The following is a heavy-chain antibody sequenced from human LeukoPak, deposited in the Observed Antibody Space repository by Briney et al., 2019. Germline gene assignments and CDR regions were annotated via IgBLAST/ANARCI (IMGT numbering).Heavy chain of an antibody. V-gene: IGHV1-2*02. CDR2: INPNSGGT. Sequence: ASVKVSCKASGYTFTGYYMHWVRQAPGQGLEWMGWINPNSGGTNYAQKFQGRVTISADKSISTAYLQWSSLKASDTAMYYCARHLQQLNWFDPWGQGTLVTVSS. CDR3: ARHLQQLNWFDP. CDR1: GYTFTGYY. J-gene: IGHJ5*02. D-gene: IGHD6-13*01.